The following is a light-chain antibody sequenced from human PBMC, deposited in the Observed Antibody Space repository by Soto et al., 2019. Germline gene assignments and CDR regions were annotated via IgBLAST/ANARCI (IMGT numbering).Light chain of an antibody. Sequence: QSVLTQPPSVSGAPGQRVTISCTGCSSNIGAIYDVHWYQQLPGTAPKLLIYGNSNRPSGVPDRFSGSKSGTSASLAITGLRAEDEADYYCQSYDSSLSGWVFGGGTKLTVL. CDR1: SSNIGAIYD. CDR2: GNS. J-gene: IGLJ3*02. CDR3: QSYDSSLSGWV. V-gene: IGLV1-40*01.